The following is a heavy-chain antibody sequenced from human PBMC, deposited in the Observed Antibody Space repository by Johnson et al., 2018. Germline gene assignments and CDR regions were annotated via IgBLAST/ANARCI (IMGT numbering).Heavy chain of an antibody. Sequence: QVQLVQSGGGVVQPGRSLRLSCAASGFTFSSYGMHWVRQAPGKGLDWVAVISYDGSNKYYADSVKGRFTISRDNSKNTLYLQMNSLRAEDTAVYYCAKDVEQLVPEFFDYWGQGTLVTVSS. V-gene: IGHV3-30*18. D-gene: IGHD6-6*01. CDR2: ISYDGSNK. CDR1: GFTFSSYG. J-gene: IGHJ4*02. CDR3: AKDVEQLVPEFFDY.